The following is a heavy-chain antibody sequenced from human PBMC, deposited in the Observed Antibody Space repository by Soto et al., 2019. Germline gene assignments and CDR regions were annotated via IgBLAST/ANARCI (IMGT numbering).Heavy chain of an antibody. D-gene: IGHD6-19*01. J-gene: IGHJ4*02. CDR2: INHSGST. CDR1: GESFSGYY. V-gene: IGHV4-34*01. Sequence: QVQLQQWGAGLLKPSETLSLTCAVYGESFSGYYWSWIRQPPGKGLEWIGEINHSGSTNYNPSLKRRVTVSVDTSKNQFSLKLSSVTAADTAVYYCARFGGITVALPYWGQGILVTVSS. CDR3: ARFGGITVALPY.